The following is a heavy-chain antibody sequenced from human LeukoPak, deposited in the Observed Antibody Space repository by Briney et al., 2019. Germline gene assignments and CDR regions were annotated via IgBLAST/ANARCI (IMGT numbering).Heavy chain of an antibody. Sequence: SETLSLTCAVYGGSFSGYYCSRIRQTPGKGLEWIGEINHGGSTSYIPSLKSRLTISVGSANNHFSLRVTSVTAADTAVYYCARHGSGSYHYDYWGQGTLVTVSS. CDR1: GGSFSGYY. D-gene: IGHD3-10*01. CDR3: ARHGSGSYHYDY. CDR2: INHGGST. J-gene: IGHJ4*02. V-gene: IGHV4-34*01.